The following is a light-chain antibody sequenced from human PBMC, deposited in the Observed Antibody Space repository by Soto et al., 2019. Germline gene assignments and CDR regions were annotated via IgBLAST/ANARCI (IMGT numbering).Light chain of an antibody. CDR3: QQSYSTLSYT. V-gene: IGKV1-39*01. Sequence: DIRMTQSPSSLSASVGDRVTITCRASQSISSYLNWYQQKPGKAPKLLIYAASSLQSGVPSRFSGSGSGTDFTLTISSLQPEDFATYYCQQSYSTLSYTFGQGTKLEIK. CDR2: AAS. J-gene: IGKJ2*01. CDR1: QSISSY.